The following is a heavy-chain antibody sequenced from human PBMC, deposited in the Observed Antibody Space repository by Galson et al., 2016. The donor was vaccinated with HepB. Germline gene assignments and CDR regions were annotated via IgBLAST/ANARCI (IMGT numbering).Heavy chain of an antibody. V-gene: IGHV3-23*01. CDR3: AKGSYSSSWYCYFDY. CDR2: ISGSGGST. J-gene: IGHJ4*02. CDR1: GFTFSSYA. D-gene: IGHD6-13*01. Sequence: SLRLSCAASGFTFSSYAMSWVRQAPGKGLAWVSAISGSGGSTYYADSVKGRFTISRDNSKNTLFLQMNSLRAEDTAVFYCAKGSYSSSWYCYFDYWGQGTLVTVSS.